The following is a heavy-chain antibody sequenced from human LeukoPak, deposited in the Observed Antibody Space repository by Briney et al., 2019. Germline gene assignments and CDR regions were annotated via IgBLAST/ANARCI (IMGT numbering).Heavy chain of an antibody. V-gene: IGHV3-23*01. CDR1: GITFSSYA. CDR3: AKELRVTMIAVVIEAFDL. J-gene: IGHJ3*01. D-gene: IGHD3-22*01. Sequence: GGSLRLSCAASGITFSSYAMNWVRQAPGKGLEWVSGITVSGNTYYAESVKGRFTISRDSSKNTLYLQMNSLRAEDTAVYYCAKELRVTMIAVVIEAFDLWGQGTMVTVSS. CDR2: ITVSGNT.